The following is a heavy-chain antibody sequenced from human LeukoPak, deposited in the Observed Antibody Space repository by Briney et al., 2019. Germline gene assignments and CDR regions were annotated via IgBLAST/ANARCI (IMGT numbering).Heavy chain of an antibody. CDR1: GFTFSGYA. D-gene: IGHD6-13*01. Sequence: GGSLRLSCAASGFTFSGYAMSWVRQAPGKGLEWVSAISGSGGSAYYADSVKGRFTISRDNSKNTLYLQMNSLRAEDTAVYYCAKDLRANIAAAVMGYWGQGTLVTVSS. CDR3: AKDLRANIAAAVMGY. CDR2: ISGSGGSA. J-gene: IGHJ4*02. V-gene: IGHV3-23*01.